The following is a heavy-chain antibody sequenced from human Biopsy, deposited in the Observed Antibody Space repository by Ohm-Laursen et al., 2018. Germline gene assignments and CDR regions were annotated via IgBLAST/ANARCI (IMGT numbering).Heavy chain of an antibody. V-gene: IGHV1-69*06. CDR2: NIPILGTG. J-gene: IGHJ1*01. Sequence: ASVSVSCTVPGGTFTNYGVNSVRQAPGHGLGWLGGNIPILGTGNYAQKFQDRVTVAADTSTSTATMELRSLRSDDPAVYYCTTKLTGYFHHWGQGTLVIVSS. D-gene: IGHD3-9*01. CDR1: GGTFTNYG. CDR3: TTKLTGYFHH.